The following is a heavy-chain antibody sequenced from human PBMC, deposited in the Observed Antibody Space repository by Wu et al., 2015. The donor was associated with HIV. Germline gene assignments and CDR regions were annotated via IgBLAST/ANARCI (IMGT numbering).Heavy chain of an antibody. J-gene: IGHJ4*02. CDR2: VIPMFRKA. D-gene: IGHD3-10*02. Sequence: QVHLVQSGAEVRKPGASLNISCKASGYSFRDYYIHWVRQAPGQGLEWLGGVIPMFRKAKYAQTFKGRLNIAAEEASTTVFMELRRLTSGDTAFYFCARNVPLLGQTWGRGTLVTVSS. CDR3: ARNVPLLGQT. V-gene: IGHV1-69*01. CDR1: GYSFRDYY.